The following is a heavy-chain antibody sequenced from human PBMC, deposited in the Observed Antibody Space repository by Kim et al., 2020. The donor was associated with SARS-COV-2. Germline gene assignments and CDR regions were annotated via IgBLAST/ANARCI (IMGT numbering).Heavy chain of an antibody. CDR1: GFSLSSYA. CDR3: VKDSCSITSCYFSN. J-gene: IGHJ1*01. D-gene: IGHD2-2*01. CDR2: ITGSSDKT. V-gene: IGHV3-23*01. Sequence: GGSLRLSCAASGFSLSSYAMSWVRQAPGKGLEWVSTITGSSDKTYSVDSVKGRFSISRNNYKNMVYLEMNSLRAEDTATYYCVKDSCSITSCYFSNWGQ.